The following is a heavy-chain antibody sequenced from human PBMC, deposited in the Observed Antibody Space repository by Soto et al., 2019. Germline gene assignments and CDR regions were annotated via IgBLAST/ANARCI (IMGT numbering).Heavy chain of an antibody. V-gene: IGHV4-59*08. D-gene: IGHD3-10*01. CDR1: GGSIGSLY. CDR3: AGEMPGFFRFDY. Sequence: SETLSITYTVSGGSIGSLYWSWIRQPPGKELEYIGYFFKSGSTNYNPSLRSRVTISVDTSKNQFSLKLSSVTAADTAVYYCAGEMPGFFRFDYWSQGILVTVSS. J-gene: IGHJ4*02. CDR2: FFKSGST.